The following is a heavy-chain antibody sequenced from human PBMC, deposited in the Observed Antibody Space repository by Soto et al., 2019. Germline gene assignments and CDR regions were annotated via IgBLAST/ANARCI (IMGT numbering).Heavy chain of an antibody. J-gene: IGHJ6*03. CDR2: ISWNSGII. CDR1: GFTFDDYA. CDR3: AKDMADIVRYYMDV. V-gene: IGHV3-9*01. D-gene: IGHD2-15*01. Sequence: AGGSLRLSCAASGFTFDDYAMHWGRQIPGRGLEWVSGISWNSGIIKYADSVKGRFTISRDNAKNSLHLQMNSLRPEDTALYYCAKDMADIVRYYMDVWGRGTTVTVSS.